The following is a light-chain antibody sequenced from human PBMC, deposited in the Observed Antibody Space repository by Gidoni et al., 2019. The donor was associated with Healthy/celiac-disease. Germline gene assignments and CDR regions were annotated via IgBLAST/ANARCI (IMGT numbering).Light chain of an antibody. J-gene: IGKJ2*01. CDR2: DAS. CDR1: QSVSSS. CDR3: QQFSNYPYT. Sequence: PPSLSASPGDRATISCRASQSVSSSLAWYQQKPGKAPRLLIYDASSWDTGIPSRFSGSGSGTDFTLTISSLEPEDFAVYYCQQFSNYPYTFXXXTKLEIK. V-gene: IGKV3-11*01.